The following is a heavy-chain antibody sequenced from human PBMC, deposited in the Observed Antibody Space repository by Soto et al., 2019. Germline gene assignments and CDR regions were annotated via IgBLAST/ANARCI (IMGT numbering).Heavy chain of an antibody. CDR2: IYHSGST. D-gene: IGHD2-15*01. V-gene: IGHV4-31*03. CDR1: GSSISSGSYY. CDR3: ARDYMAVVD. Sequence: QVQLQESGPGLVKPSQTLSLTCTVSGSSISSGSYYWSWIRQHPGKGLEWIGYIYHSGSTYYNTSLKSRATISLATSKNQFSLKLSSVTAADTAVYYCARDYMAVVDWGQGTLVTVSS. J-gene: IGHJ4*02.